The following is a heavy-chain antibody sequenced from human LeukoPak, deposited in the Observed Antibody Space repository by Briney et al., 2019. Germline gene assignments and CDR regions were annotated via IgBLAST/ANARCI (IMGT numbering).Heavy chain of an antibody. V-gene: IGHV1-2*02. CDR1: GYTFTGYY. CDR3: AGGGLNYYYSSGYYRY. D-gene: IGHD3-22*01. Sequence: SVKVSCKASGYTFTGYYMHWVRQAPGQGLEWVGCINTNSGGTNYAQKFQGRVTMTRDTSITTAYMELSRLRADDTAVYYCAGGGLNYYYSSGYYRYWGQGTLVTVSS. CDR2: INTNSGGT. J-gene: IGHJ4*02.